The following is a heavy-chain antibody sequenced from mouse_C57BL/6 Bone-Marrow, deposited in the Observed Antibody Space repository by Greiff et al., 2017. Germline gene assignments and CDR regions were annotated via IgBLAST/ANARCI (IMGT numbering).Heavy chain of an antibody. J-gene: IGHJ2*01. D-gene: IGHD1-1*01. CDR1: GYTFTSYW. V-gene: IGHV1-55*01. CDR2: IYPGSGST. Sequence: VQLQQPGAELVKPGASVKMSCKASGYTFTSYWITWVKQRPGQGLEWIGEIYPGSGSTNYNEKFKSKATLTVDTSSSTAYMQLSSLTSEDSAVYYCVITTVDPLDCWGQGTTFAVSS. CDR3: VITTVDPLDC.